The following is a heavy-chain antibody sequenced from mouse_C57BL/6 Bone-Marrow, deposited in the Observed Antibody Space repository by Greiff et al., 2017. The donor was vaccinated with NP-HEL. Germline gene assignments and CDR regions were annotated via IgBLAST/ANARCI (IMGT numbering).Heavy chain of an antibody. CDR2: ISNGGGST. D-gene: IGHD2-4*01. J-gene: IGHJ1*03. Sequence: EVKVVESGGGLVQPGGSLKLSCAASGFTFSDYYMYWVRQTPEKRLEWVAYISNGGGSTYYPDTVKGRFTISRDNAKNTLYLQMSRLKSEDTAMYYCARRGDYDAGWYFDVWGTGTTVTVSS. V-gene: IGHV5-12*01. CDR3: ARRGDYDAGWYFDV. CDR1: GFTFSDYY.